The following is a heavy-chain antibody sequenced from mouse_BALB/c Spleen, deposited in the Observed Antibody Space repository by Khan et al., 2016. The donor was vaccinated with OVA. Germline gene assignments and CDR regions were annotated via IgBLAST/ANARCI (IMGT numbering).Heavy chain of an antibody. D-gene: IGHD2-1*01. V-gene: IGHV1S132*01. CDR3: ARGYFGNYEFAY. CDR2: IFPGTGTT. Sequence: QMQLEESGAELVKPGASVKLSCKTSGYTFTNYWIQWVKQRPGQGLGWIGEIFPGTGTTYYNENFKAQATLTIDPSSSTAYMQLSSLTSADSAVYYGARGYFGNYEFAYWGQGTLVTVSA. CDR1: GYTFTNYW. J-gene: IGHJ3*01.